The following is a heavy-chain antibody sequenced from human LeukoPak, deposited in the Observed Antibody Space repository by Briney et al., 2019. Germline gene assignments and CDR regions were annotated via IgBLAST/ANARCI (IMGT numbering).Heavy chain of an antibody. V-gene: IGHV4-59*08. Sequence: PSETLSLTCTVSGGSISSYYWSWIRQPPRKGLEWIGYIYYSGSTNYNPSLKSRVTISVDTSKNQFSRKLSSVTAADTAVYYCARLSEMATQIPPLYYYYGMDVWGQGTTVTVSS. CDR3: ARLSEMATQIPPLYYYYGMDV. CDR2: IYYSGST. J-gene: IGHJ6*02. D-gene: IGHD5-24*01. CDR1: GGSISSYY.